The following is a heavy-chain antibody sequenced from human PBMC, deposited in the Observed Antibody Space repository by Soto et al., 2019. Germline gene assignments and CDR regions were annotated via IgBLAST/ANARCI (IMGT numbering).Heavy chain of an antibody. V-gene: IGHV3-15*01. CDR2: IKSKTDGGTT. J-gene: IGHJ3*02. CDR1: GFTFSNAW. D-gene: IGHD4-17*01. CDR3: TTDHPYGDYRRRNAFDI. Sequence: GGSLRLSCAASGFTFSNAWMSWVRQAPGKGLEWVGRIKSKTDGGTTDYAAPVKGRFTISRDDSKNTLYLQMNSLKTEDTAVYYCTTDHPYGDYRRRNAFDIWGQGTMVTVSS.